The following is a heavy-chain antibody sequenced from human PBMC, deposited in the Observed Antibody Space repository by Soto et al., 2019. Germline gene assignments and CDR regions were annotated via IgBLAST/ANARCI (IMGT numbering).Heavy chain of an antibody. CDR1: GGTFSSYT. J-gene: IGHJ5*02. Sequence: QVQLAQSGAEVKKPGSSVKVSCKASGGTFSSYTISWVRQAPGQGPEWMGRIIPILGIANYAQKFQGSVMITADTSTXXXXMDLIXLITEXXXVYYXAIAMRFYDRSGYYFTNWFAPWGQGTLVTVSS. CDR3: AIAMRFYDRSGYYFTNWFAP. CDR2: IIPILGIA. D-gene: IGHD3-22*01. V-gene: IGHV1-69*02.